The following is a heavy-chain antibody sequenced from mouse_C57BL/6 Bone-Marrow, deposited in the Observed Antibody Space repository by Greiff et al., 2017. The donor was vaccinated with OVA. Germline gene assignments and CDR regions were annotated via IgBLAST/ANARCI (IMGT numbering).Heavy chain of an antibody. V-gene: IGHV1-15*01. CDR2: IDPETGGT. J-gene: IGHJ2*01. Sequence: VQLVESGAELVRPGASVTLSCKASGYTFTDYEMHWVKQTPVHGLEWIGAIDPETGGTAYNQKFKGKAILTADKSSSTAYMELRSLTSEDSAVYYCTYDYYWGQGTTLTVSS. CDR1: GYTFTDYE. CDR3: TYDYY. D-gene: IGHD2-4*01.